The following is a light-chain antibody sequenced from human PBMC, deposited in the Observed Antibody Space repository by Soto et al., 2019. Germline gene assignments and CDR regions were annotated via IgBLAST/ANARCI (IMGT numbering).Light chain of an antibody. Sequence: EIVLTQSPGTLSSSPGERVTLSCRASQSVTSNYLAWYQQKPGQAPRLLIYAASSRATGIPDRFSGGGSGTDFTLTISRLEPEDFAVYYCQQCGSSPWTFGQGTKVDIK. CDR1: QSVTSNY. V-gene: IGKV3-20*01. J-gene: IGKJ1*01. CDR2: AAS. CDR3: QQCGSSPWT.